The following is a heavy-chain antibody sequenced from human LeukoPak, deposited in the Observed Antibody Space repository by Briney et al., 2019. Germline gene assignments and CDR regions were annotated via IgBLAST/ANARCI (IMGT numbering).Heavy chain of an antibody. J-gene: IGHJ4*02. V-gene: IGHV3-15*01. CDR1: GFSFSTYW. D-gene: IGHD2-15*01. Sequence: GGSLRLSCAASGFSFSTYWMSWVRQAPGMGLEWVGRIKSKTDGGTTEYAAPVKGRFTISRDDSKTTLYLQINSLKTEDTAVYFCTADMPASSRASDYWGQGTLVTVSS. CDR2: IKSKTDGGTT. CDR3: TADMPASSRASDY.